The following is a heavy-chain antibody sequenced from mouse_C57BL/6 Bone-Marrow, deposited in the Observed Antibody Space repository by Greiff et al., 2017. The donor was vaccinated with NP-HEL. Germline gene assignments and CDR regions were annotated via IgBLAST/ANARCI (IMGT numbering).Heavy chain of an antibody. CDR1: GYTFTSYW. V-gene: IGHV1-69*01. CDR2: IDPSDSYT. CDR3: ARSEGNYLFDY. J-gene: IGHJ2*01. D-gene: IGHD2-1*01. Sequence: VQLQQPGAELVMPGASVKLSCKASGYTFTSYWMHWVKQRPGQGLEWIGEIDPSDSYTNYNQKFKGKSTLTVDKSSSTAYMQLSSLTSEDSAVYYCARSEGNYLFDYWGQGTTLTVSS.